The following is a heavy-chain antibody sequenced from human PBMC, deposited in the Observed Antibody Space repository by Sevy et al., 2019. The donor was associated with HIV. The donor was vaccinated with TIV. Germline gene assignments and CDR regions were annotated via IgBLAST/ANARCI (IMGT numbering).Heavy chain of an antibody. CDR1: GYTLTELS. Sequence: ASVKVSCKVSGYTLTELSMHWVRQAPGKGLEWMGGFDPEDGETIYAQKFQGRVTMTEDTSTDTAYMELSSLRSEDTAVYYCWGHIVVVVAAPANDAFDIWGQGTMVTVSS. CDR2: FDPEDGET. D-gene: IGHD2-15*01. V-gene: IGHV1-24*01. CDR3: WGHIVVVVAAPANDAFDI. J-gene: IGHJ3*02.